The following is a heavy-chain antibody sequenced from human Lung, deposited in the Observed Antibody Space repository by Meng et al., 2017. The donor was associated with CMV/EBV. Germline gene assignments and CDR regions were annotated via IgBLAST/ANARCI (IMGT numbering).Heavy chain of an antibody. CDR1: GGSISSYY. J-gene: IGHJ6*02. CDR2: IYYSGST. CDR3: ARNSPAAPHYYYYGRDV. V-gene: IGHV4-59*01. D-gene: IGHD2-2*01. Sequence: SETLSLXCTVSGGSISSYYWSWIRQPPGKGLEWIGYIYYSGSTNYNPSLKSRVTISVDTSKNQFSLKLSSVTAADTAVYYCARNSPAAPHYYYYGRDVWGQGTXV.